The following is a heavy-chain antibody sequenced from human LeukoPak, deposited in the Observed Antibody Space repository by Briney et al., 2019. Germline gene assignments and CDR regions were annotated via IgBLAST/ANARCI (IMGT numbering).Heavy chain of an antibody. Sequence: SVKVSCKASGGTFSSYAISWVRQAPGQGLEWMGGIIPIFGTANYAQKFQGRVTITADKSTSTAYMELSSLRSEDTAVYYCARDISYSSSRGFFDYWGQGTLVTVSS. CDR1: GGTFSSYA. CDR3: ARDISYSSSRGFFDY. V-gene: IGHV1-69*06. J-gene: IGHJ4*02. CDR2: IIPIFGTA. D-gene: IGHD6-13*01.